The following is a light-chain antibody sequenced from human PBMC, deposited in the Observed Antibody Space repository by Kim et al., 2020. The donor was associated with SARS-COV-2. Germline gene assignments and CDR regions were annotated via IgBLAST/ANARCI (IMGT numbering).Light chain of an antibody. CDR1: NIGSKS. CDR2: YDR. V-gene: IGLV3-21*01. J-gene: IGLJ1*01. Sequence: APGETASITCGGTNIGSKSVHWYQQRPGRAPVLVIYYDRDRPSGIPERFSGSNSGNTATLTISGVEAGDEADYYCQVWDTNTDRHVFGSGTKVTVL. CDR3: QVWDTNTDRHV.